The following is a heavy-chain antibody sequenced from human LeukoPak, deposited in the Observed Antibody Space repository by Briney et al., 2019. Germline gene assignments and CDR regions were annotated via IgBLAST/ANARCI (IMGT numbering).Heavy chain of an antibody. CDR2: FTGSGGGT. CDR1: GFTFSNYA. V-gene: IGHV3-23*01. J-gene: IGHJ4*02. Sequence: GASLSLSCTASGFTFSNYAMSWVRQAPGKALECLSAFTGSGGGTYYADSVRGRFTISRENSKNTLYLQMNSLGAEDTAVYYCARWGDYDVLTGYYDLDYWGQGTLVTVSS. CDR3: ARWGDYDVLTGYYDLDY. D-gene: IGHD3-9*01.